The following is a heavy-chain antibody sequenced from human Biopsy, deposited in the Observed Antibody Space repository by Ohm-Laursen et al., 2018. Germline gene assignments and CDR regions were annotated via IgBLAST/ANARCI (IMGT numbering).Heavy chain of an antibody. CDR2: IYDRGSTA. D-gene: IGHD6-19*01. Sequence: SGTLSLTCTVSGDSVGSGSFYWTWIRQPPGQGLEYIGYIYDRGSTANYNPSLESRVTMSVDMPKNQFSLKLSSVTAADTAIYYCARGMRSSGWPYFDSWGQGALVIVSP. J-gene: IGHJ4*02. CDR3: ARGMRSSGWPYFDS. V-gene: IGHV4-61*01. CDR1: GDSVGSGSFY.